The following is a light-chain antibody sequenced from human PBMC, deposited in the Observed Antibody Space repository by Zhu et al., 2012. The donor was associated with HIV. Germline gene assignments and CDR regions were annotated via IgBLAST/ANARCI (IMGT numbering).Light chain of an antibody. CDR1: QTITANY. Sequence: LAPRERATLSCRASQTITANYLAWYQQKPGHAPRLLIYDTSRRATGVPDRFTGSGSGTEFSLTISRLEPEDFAVYYCQHETFGQGTKVDI. CDR2: DTS. J-gene: IGKJ1*01. CDR3: QHET. V-gene: IGKV3D-20*02.